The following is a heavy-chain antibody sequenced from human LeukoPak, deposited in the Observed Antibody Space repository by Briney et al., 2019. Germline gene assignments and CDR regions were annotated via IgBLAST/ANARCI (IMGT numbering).Heavy chain of an antibody. V-gene: IGHV3-23*01. CDR2: ISGSGRTT. J-gene: IGHJ4*02. CDR3: ARDRAYSSPFDY. CDR1: GFTFSSYA. Sequence: GGSLRLSCAASGFTFSSYAMSWVRQAPGKGLEWVSGISGSGRTTYYADSVKGRFTISRDNSKNTLYLQMNSLRAEDTAVYYCARDRAYSSPFDYWGQGTLVTVSS. D-gene: IGHD6-13*01.